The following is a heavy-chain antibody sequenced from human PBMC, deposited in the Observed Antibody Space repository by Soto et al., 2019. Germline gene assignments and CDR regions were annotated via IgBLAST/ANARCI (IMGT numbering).Heavy chain of an antibody. D-gene: IGHD4-17*01. CDR1: GGSISSGGYY. J-gene: IGHJ4*02. V-gene: IGHV4-31*03. CDR2: IYYSGST. CDR3: AREGGLRFDY. Sequence: SETLSLTCTVSGGSISSGGYYWSWIRQHPGKGLEWIGYIYYSGSTYYNPSLKSRVTISVDTSKNQFSLKLSSVTAADTAVYYCAREGGLRFDYWGQGTLVTVSS.